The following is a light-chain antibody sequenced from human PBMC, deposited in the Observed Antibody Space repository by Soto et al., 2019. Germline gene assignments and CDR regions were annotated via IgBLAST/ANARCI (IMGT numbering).Light chain of an antibody. CDR1: QSIGRF. CDR2: DAS. V-gene: IGKV1-5*01. Sequence: DIQITQSPSTLSASVGDRVTITFRASQSIGRFLAWYQHQPGKAPKLLIYDASTLESGVPSRFSGTGSGTEFTFSIDSLQPEDFATYYCQQSYSIPRTFGQGTKVDIK. CDR3: QQSYSIPRT. J-gene: IGKJ1*01.